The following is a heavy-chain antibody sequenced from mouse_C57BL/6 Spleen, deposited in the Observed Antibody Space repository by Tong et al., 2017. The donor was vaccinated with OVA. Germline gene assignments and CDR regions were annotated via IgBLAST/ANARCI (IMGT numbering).Heavy chain of an antibody. CDR1: GFSLTSYG. D-gene: IGHD3-2*02. V-gene: IGHV2-4-1*01. CDR3: ASLSAFGGFAY. Sequence: VQLQESGPGLVQPSQSLSITCTVSGFSLTSYGVHWVRQSPGKGLEWLGVIWSGGSTDYNAAFISRLSISKDNSKSQVFFKMNSLKADDTAIYYCASLSAFGGFAYWGQGTLVTVSA. J-gene: IGHJ3*01. CDR2: IWSGGST.